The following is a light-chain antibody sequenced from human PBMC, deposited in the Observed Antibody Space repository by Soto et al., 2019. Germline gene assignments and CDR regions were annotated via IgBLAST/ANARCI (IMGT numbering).Light chain of an antibody. CDR3: QEYKTWT. Sequence: TQSPSTLSASVGDTVTITCRASQSVSTWLAWYQQTPGKAPKLLMYDASTLESGAPARFSGSGSGTEFTLTISSLQPEDFATYHCQEYKTWTFGQGTKVDIK. CDR1: QSVSTW. CDR2: DAS. V-gene: IGKV1-5*01. J-gene: IGKJ1*01.